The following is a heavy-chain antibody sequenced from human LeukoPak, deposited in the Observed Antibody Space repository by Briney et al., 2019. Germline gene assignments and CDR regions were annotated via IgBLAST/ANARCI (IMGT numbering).Heavy chain of an antibody. CDR3: ARGRSGSVRYFEY. D-gene: IGHD3-10*01. CDR1: GGSIISYY. V-gene: IGHV4-59*13. CDR2: IYYSGST. Sequence: SETLSLTCTVSGGSIISYYWSWIRQPPGKGLEWIGYIYYSGSTNYNPSLESRVTISVDTSMNQFSLKLNSVTAADTAVYYCARGRSGSVRYFEYWGQGTLVTVSS. J-gene: IGHJ4*02.